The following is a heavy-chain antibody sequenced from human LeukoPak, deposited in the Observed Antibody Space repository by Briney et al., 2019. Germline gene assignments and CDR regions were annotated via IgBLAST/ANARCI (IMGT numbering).Heavy chain of an antibody. CDR3: AKDRGPRVMFDAFDV. J-gene: IGHJ3*01. CDR2: MNRNSGNT. D-gene: IGHD3-10*01. CDR1: GYTFTGYY. V-gene: IGHV1-8*03. Sequence: ASVKVSCKASGYTFTGYYMHWVRQAPGQGLEWMGWMNRNSGNTGYAQKLQGRVTITRNTSISTAYMEPSSLSSEDTAVYYCAKDRGPRVMFDAFDVWGQGTMVTVSS.